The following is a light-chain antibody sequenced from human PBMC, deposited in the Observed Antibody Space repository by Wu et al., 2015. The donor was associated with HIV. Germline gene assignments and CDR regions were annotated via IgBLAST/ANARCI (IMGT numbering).Light chain of an antibody. V-gene: IGKV3-20*01. CDR2: GAS. CDR3: QQCDRSSYS. J-gene: IGKJ2*03. Sequence: ESVLTQSPGTLSLSPGDSATLSCRASEGVRASYLAWYQQKPGQAPRLLIYGASTRAAGIPXRFSGSASGTEFTLTINRLEPEDFAVYYCQQCDRSSYSFGQGTKVEL. CDR1: EGVRASY.